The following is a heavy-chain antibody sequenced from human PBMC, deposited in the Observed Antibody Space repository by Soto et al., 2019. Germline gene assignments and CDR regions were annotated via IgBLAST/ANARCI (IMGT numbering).Heavy chain of an antibody. Sequence: GSGPTRVKPTQTLTPTCTFSGFSLSASGMCVSWIRQPPGKALEWLALIDWDDDKYYSTSLKTRLTISKDTSKNQVVLTMTNMDPVDKATYYCARALYTSGWYYFDYWGKGTLVTV. J-gene: IGHJ4*02. CDR1: GFSLSASGMC. CDR2: IDWDDDK. D-gene: IGHD6-19*01. CDR3: ARALYTSGWYYFDY. V-gene: IGHV2-70*01.